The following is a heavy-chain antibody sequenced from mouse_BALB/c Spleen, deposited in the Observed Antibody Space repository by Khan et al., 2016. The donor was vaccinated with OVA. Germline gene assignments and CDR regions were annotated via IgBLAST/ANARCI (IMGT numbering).Heavy chain of an antibody. V-gene: IGHV1S81*02. D-gene: IGHD2-1*01. J-gene: IGHJ3*01. Sequence: VQLVESGAELVKPGASVRLSCKASGYTFTSYYLYWVKRRPGQGLEWIGDINPSNGGTNFNEKFKSKATLTVDKSSSTAYMQLSSLTSEDSAVYYCTRSGYGTFAYWGQGTLVTVSA. CDR1: GYTFTSYY. CDR2: INPSNGGT. CDR3: TRSGYGTFAY.